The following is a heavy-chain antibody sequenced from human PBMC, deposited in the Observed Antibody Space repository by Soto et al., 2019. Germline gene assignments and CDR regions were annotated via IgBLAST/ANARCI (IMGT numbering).Heavy chain of an antibody. J-gene: IGHJ4*02. D-gene: IGHD4-17*01. CDR1: GFSLSTSGVG. V-gene: IGHV2-5*02. Sequence: SGPTLVKPTQTLTLTCTFSGFSLSTSGVGVGWIRQPPGKALEWLALIYWDDDKRYSPSLKSRLTITKDTSKNQVVLTMTNMDPVDTATYYCAHRPPTVTTSLAFDYWGQGTLVTVSS. CDR2: IYWDDDK. CDR3: AHRPPTVTTSLAFDY.